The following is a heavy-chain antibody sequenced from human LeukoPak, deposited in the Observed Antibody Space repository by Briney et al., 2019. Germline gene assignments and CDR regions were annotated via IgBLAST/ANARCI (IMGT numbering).Heavy chain of an antibody. CDR2: IYPGDSDT. CDR1: GYSFTSYW. V-gene: IGHV5-51*01. CDR3: ARHSPVYGSGSYYNPSSYYMDV. Sequence: GESLKISCKGSGYSFTSYWIGWVRQMPGKGLEWMGIIYPGDSDTRYSPSFQGQVTISADKSISTAYLQWSSLKASDTAMYYCARHSPVYGSGSYYNPSSYYMDVWGKGTTVTISS. D-gene: IGHD3-10*01. J-gene: IGHJ6*03.